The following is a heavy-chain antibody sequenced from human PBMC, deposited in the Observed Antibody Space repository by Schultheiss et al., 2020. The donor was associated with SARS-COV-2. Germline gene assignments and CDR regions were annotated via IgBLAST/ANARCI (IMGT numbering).Heavy chain of an antibody. J-gene: IGHJ4*02. V-gene: IGHV3-21*01. CDR3: ARGGKFYYDSSGTTDFDY. D-gene: IGHD3-22*01. Sequence: GGSLRLSCVASGFTSYFTFNDAWLNWVRQAPGKGLEFVASIRSSGRDIYYADSMQGRFTISRDNSKNTLYLQMNSLRAEDTAVYYCARGGKFYYDSSGTTDFDYWGQGTLVTVSS. CDR2: IRSSGRDI. CDR1: GFTSYFTFNDAW.